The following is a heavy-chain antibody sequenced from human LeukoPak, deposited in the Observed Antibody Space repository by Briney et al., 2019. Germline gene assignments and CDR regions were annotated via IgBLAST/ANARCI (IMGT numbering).Heavy chain of an antibody. Sequence: GGSLRLSCAASGFTFSSSWMTWVRQGPGKGLEWVSAISVSGNTYHADSVKGRFTISRDSSKNTLYLQMNSLRAGDAAVYYCAKDWGYYGSGGAYFDDWGQGTLVTVSS. V-gene: IGHV3-23*01. D-gene: IGHD3-10*01. CDR2: ISVSGNT. J-gene: IGHJ4*02. CDR1: GFTFSSSW. CDR3: AKDWGYYGSGGAYFDD.